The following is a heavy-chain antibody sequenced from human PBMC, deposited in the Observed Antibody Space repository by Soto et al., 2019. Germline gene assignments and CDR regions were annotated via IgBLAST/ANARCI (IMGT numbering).Heavy chain of an antibody. Sequence: SGPTLVNPTQTLTLTCTFSGFSLSTGGVGVGWIRQPPGKALEWLALIYWNDDKRYSPSLKSRLTITKDTSKNQVVLTMTNMDPVDTATYYCAHRAVAGLLPRYYFDYWGQGTLVTVSS. CDR2: IYWNDDK. CDR3: AHRAVAGLLPRYYFDY. D-gene: IGHD6-19*01. CDR1: GFSLSTGGVG. J-gene: IGHJ4*02. V-gene: IGHV2-5*01.